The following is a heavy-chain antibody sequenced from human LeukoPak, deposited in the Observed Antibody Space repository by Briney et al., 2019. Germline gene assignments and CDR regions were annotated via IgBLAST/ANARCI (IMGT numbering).Heavy chain of an antibody. Sequence: ASVKVSCKASGYTFTGYYMHWVRQAPGQGLEWMGWINPNSGGTNYAQKFQGRVTMTRDTSISTAYMELSRLRSDDTAVYYCARDSIAVAEVYYYYYMDVWGKGTTVTVSS. V-gene: IGHV1-2*02. D-gene: IGHD6-19*01. J-gene: IGHJ6*03. CDR2: INPNSGGT. CDR3: ARDSIAVAEVYYYYYMDV. CDR1: GYTFTGYY.